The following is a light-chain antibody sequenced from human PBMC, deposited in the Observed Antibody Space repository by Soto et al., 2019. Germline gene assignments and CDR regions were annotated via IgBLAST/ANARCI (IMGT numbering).Light chain of an antibody. J-gene: IGLJ3*02. V-gene: IGLV8-61*01. CDR2: FPG. CDR1: SGSVSSSNY. Sequence: QTVVTQEPSFSVSPGGTVTLTCALSSGSVSSSNYPSWYQQTPGQAPRTLIYFPGTRSSGVPVRFSGSILGNKAALTITGAQADDESVYYCVLYMGNGISLFGGGTQLTVL. CDR3: VLYMGNGISL.